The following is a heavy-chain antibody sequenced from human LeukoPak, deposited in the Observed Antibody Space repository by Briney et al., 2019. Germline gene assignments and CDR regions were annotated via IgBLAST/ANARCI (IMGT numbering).Heavy chain of an antibody. V-gene: IGHV4-34*01. CDR1: GGSFSGYY. D-gene: IGHD3-16*02. Sequence: SETLSLTCAVYGGSFSGYYWSWIRQPPGKGLEWIGEINHSGSTNYNPSLKSRVTISVDTSKNQFSLKLSSVTAADTAVYYCARVYDYVWGSYRFSDVFDIWGQGTMVTVSS. J-gene: IGHJ3*02. CDR3: ARVYDYVWGSYRFSDVFDI. CDR2: INHSGST.